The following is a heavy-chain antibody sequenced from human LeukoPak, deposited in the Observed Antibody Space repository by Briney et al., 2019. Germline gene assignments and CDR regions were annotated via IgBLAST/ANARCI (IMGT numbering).Heavy chain of an antibody. V-gene: IGHV1-46*01. CDR3: ARDPTGDDYFDY. J-gene: IGHJ4*02. Sequence: ASVTVSCKASGYTFTSYYMHWVRQAPGQGLEWMGIINPSGGSTSYAQKFQGRVTMTRDTSTSTVYMELSSLRSEDTAVYYCARDPTGDDYFDYWGQGTLVTVSS. CDR2: INPSGGST. D-gene: IGHD7-27*01. CDR1: GYTFTSYY.